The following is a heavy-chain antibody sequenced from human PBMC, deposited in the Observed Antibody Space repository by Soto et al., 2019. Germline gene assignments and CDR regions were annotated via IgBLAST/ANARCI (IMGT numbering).Heavy chain of an antibody. CDR1: GFTFTRCS. CDR2: ISSTTNYI. CDR3: ARESEDLTPNFDY. J-gene: IGHJ4*02. Sequence: PGGSLRLSCAASGFTFTRCSINWVRQAPGKGLEWVSSISSTTNYIYYGDSMKGRFTISRDNAKNSLYLEMNSLRAEDTAVYYCARESEDLTPNFDYWGQGTLVTVSS. V-gene: IGHV3-21*06.